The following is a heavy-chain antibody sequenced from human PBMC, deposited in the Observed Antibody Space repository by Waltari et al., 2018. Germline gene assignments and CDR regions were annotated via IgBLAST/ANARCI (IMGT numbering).Heavy chain of an antibody. CDR2: IIPIFGTA. Sequence: QVQLVQSGAEVKKPGSSVKASCKASGGTFSSYAISWVRQAPGQGLEWMGGIIPIFGTANYAQKFQGRVTITADESTSTAYMELSSLRSEDTAVYYCATGHIVVVPAASPFDYWGQGTLVTVSS. CDR1: GGTFSSYA. V-gene: IGHV1-69*12. D-gene: IGHD2-2*01. J-gene: IGHJ4*02. CDR3: ATGHIVVVPAASPFDY.